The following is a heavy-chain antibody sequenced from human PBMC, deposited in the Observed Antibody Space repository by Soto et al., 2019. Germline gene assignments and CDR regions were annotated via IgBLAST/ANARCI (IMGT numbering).Heavy chain of an antibody. CDR2: IYYSGST. Sequence: SETLSLTCTVSGGSISSYYWSWIRQPPGKGLEWIGYIYYSGSTNYNPSLKSRVTISVDTSKNQFSLKLSSVTAADTAVYYCARGHTGLSHLYYYYMDVWGKGTTVTVSS. J-gene: IGHJ6*03. D-gene: IGHD3-16*02. CDR1: GGSISSYY. CDR3: ARGHTGLSHLYYYYMDV. V-gene: IGHV4-59*01.